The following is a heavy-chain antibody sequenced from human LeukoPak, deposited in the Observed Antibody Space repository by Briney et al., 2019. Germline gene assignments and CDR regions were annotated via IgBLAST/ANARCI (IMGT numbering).Heavy chain of an antibody. D-gene: IGHD3-22*01. CDR2: VNPNSGNT. J-gene: IGHJ4*02. V-gene: IGHV1-8*01. CDR3: ARGHYYDSSGYLTY. CDR1: GYTFINYD. Sequence: GAPVKVSCKTSGYTFINYDINWVRQAAGQGLEWMGWVNPNSGNTGYAQKFQGRISMTRDTSISTAYMELSRLRSDDTAVYYCARGHYYDSSGYLTYWGQGTLVTVSS.